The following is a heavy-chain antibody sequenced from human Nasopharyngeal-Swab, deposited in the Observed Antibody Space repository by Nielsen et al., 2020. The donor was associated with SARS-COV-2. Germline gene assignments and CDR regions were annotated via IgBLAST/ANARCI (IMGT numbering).Heavy chain of an antibody. CDR2: IIPIFGTA. CDR3: ARGGITMVRGVIINYYYYYMDV. D-gene: IGHD3-10*01. J-gene: IGHJ6*03. Sequence: WVRQVPGQGLEWLGGIIPIFGTANYAQKFQGRVTITADESTSTAYMELSSLRSEDTAVYYCARGGITMVRGVIINYYYYYMDVWGKGTTVTVSS. V-gene: IGHV1-69*01.